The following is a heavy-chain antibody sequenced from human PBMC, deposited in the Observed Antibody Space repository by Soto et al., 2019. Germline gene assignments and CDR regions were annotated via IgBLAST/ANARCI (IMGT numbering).Heavy chain of an antibody. J-gene: IGHJ1*01. V-gene: IGHV6-1*01. D-gene: IGHD2-2*01. Sequence: SQTLSLTCAISGDSVSSKTAAWNWIRQSPSRGLEWLGRTYFRSRWYNDYAISVKSRITINPDTSKNQFSLQLNSVTAADTAVYYCVRGRIVVVPAARSVYFQHWGQGTLVTVSS. CDR2: TYFRSRWYN. CDR3: VRGRIVVVPAARSVYFQH. CDR1: GDSVSSKTAA.